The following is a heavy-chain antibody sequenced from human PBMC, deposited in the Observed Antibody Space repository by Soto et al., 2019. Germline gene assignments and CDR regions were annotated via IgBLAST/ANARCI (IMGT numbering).Heavy chain of an antibody. CDR3: ARDIRGYSRALDF. CDR1: GDSVSGGSDH. J-gene: IGHJ4*01. D-gene: IGHD5-18*01. CDR2: ISNSGDA. Sequence: QVQLQESGPGLVKPSETLSLTCTVSGDSVSGGSDHWSWIRQPPGGGLEWMGYISNSGDANYHPSLNSRISMSVDTSKNQFSLRLSSVTGADTAVYYCARDIRGYSRALDFWGHGSLFTVSS. V-gene: IGHV4-61*01.